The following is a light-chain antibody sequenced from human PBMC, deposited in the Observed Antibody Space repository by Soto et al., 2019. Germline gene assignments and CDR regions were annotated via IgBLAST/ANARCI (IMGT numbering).Light chain of an antibody. J-gene: IGLJ1*01. CDR1: SNDVGNYNY. V-gene: IGLV2-14*01. Sequence: QSVLTQPASVSGSPGQSITLSCTGTSNDVGNYNYVSWYQQYPGQAPRLLIYEVNNRPSGISDRFSGSKSGNTASLTISGLQADDEADYYCNSHTSTNTRVFGTGTKVTLL. CDR2: EVN. CDR3: NSHTSTNTRV.